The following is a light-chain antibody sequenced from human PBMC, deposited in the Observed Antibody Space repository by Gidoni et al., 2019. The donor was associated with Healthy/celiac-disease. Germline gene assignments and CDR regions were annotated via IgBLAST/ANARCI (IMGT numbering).Light chain of an antibody. J-gene: IGLJ1*01. CDR2: GNS. CDR3: QSYDSSLSGSYV. Sequence: QSVLTQPPSVSGAPGQRVPISCTGSSSNIGAGYDVHWYQQLPGTAPKLLIYGNSNRPSGVPDRFSGSKSGTSASLAITGLQAEDEAEYYCQSYDSSLSGSYVFGTGTKVTVL. CDR1: SSNIGAGYD. V-gene: IGLV1-40*01.